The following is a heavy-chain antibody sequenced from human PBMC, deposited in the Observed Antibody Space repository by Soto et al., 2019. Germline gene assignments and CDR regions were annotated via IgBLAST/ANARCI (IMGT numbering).Heavy chain of an antibody. J-gene: IGHJ3*02. CDR1: GFTFSSYS. Sequence: GGSLRLSCAASGFTFSSYSMNWVRQAPGNGLEWVSSISSSSSYIYYADSVKGRFTISRDNAKNSLYLQMNSLRAEDTAVYYCARDVDTGAFDIWGQGTMVTVSS. D-gene: IGHD5-18*01. CDR3: ARDVDTGAFDI. V-gene: IGHV3-21*01. CDR2: ISSSSSYI.